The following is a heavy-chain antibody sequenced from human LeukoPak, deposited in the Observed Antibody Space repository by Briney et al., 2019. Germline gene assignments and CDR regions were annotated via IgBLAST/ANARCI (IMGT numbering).Heavy chain of an antibody. CDR3: ARDGDYGDYVSCVDY. J-gene: IGHJ4*02. D-gene: IGHD4-17*01. CDR2: IWYDGSNK. CDR1: GFTVSSYG. Sequence: HPGGSLRLSCAASGFTVSSYGMHWVRQAPGKGLEWVAVIWYDGSNKYYADSVKGRFTISRDNSKNTLYLQMNSLRAEDTAVYYCARDGDYGDYVSCVDYWGQGTLVTVSS. V-gene: IGHV3-33*08.